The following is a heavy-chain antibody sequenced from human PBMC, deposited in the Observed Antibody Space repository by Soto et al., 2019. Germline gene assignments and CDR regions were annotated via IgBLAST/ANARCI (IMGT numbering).Heavy chain of an antibody. CDR1: GFTFSHYS. D-gene: IGHD3-10*01. V-gene: IGHV3-21*01. Sequence: GGSLRLSCAASGFTFSHYSMNWVRQAPGKGLEWVAFVSSTSSYIYYAGSVKGRFTISRDNATSSLYLQMNTLRAEDTAVYYCAKDRGRGSPVSGGLDVWGQGTTVTVSS. J-gene: IGHJ6*02. CDR3: AKDRGRGSPVSGGLDV. CDR2: VSSTSSYI.